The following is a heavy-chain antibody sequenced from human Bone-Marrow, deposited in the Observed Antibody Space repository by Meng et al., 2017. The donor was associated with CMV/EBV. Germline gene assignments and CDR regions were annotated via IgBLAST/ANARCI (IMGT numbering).Heavy chain of an antibody. Sequence: GESLKISCGASGFTFSTFWMTWVRQAPGKGLEWVANIKQDGSERYYVDSVKGRFTISRDNAKKSLYLQMESLRAEDTAMYYCATDPPWGFEAFEMWGQGTMVTVSS. CDR3: ATDPPWGFEAFEM. CDR2: IKQDGSER. D-gene: IGHD7-27*01. J-gene: IGHJ3*02. V-gene: IGHV3-7*01. CDR1: GFTFSTFW.